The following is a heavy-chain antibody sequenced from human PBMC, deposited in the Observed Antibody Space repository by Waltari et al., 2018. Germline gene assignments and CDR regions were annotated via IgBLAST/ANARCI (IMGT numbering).Heavy chain of an antibody. CDR3: ARSRYGPTFDY. J-gene: IGHJ4*02. V-gene: IGHV4-34*01. Sequence: QVQLQQWGAGLLKPSETLSLTCAVYGGSFSGYSWSWIRQPPGKGLEWIGEINHSGSTNYNPSLKSRVTISVDTSKNQFSLKLSSVTAADTAVYYCARSRYGPTFDYWGQGTLVTVSS. CDR1: GGSFSGYS. D-gene: IGHD5-18*01. CDR2: INHSGST.